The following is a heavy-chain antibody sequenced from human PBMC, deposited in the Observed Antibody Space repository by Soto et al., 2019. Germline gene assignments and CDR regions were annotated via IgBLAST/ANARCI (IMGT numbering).Heavy chain of an antibody. D-gene: IGHD2-8*01. V-gene: IGHV4-59*01. Sequence: LSLTCTVSGGSISHYYWGWVRQFPGEGLGWVGYAYYSGSTDYNTSPKSRGTMSVDTSQNQVYPKLNSVTTADTAVYYCARDRSTYGGGGTGEVKENWFDPWGPGTLVTVSS. CDR2: AYYSGST. CDR1: GGSISHYY. J-gene: IGHJ5*02. CDR3: ARDRSTYGGGGTGEVKENWFDP.